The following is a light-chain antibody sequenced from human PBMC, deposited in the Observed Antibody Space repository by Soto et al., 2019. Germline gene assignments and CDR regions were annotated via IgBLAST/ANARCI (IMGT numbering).Light chain of an antibody. CDR1: SSDVGAYKY. J-gene: IGLJ2*01. CDR2: DVN. CDR3: CSYAGSYILAI. Sequence: QSALTQPPSASGSPGQSVTISCTGTSSDVGAYKYVSWYQQHPGKAPKLMIFDVNKRPSGVPDRFSGSKSDNTASLTISGLQADDEADYYCCSYAGSYILAIFGGGTKLTVL. V-gene: IGLV2-11*01.